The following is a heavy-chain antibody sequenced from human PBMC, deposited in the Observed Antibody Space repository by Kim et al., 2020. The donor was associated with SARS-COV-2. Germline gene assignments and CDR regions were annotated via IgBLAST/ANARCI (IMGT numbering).Heavy chain of an antibody. Sequence: SVKVSCKASGGTFSSYAISWVRQAPGQGLEWMGGIIPIFGTANYAQKFQGRVTITADESTSTAYMELSSLRSEDTAVYYCARSHPGGFGEFPRLETYYYYGMDVWGQGTTVTVSS. V-gene: IGHV1-69*13. CDR1: GGTFSSYA. J-gene: IGHJ6*02. CDR3: ARSHPGGFGEFPRLETYYYYGMDV. D-gene: IGHD3-10*01. CDR2: IIPIFGTA.